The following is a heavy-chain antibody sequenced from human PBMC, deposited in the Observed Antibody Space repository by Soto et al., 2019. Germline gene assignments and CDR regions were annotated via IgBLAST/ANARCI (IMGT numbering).Heavy chain of an antibody. V-gene: IGHV4-31*03. CDR3: ARGGIAASDLHYFDF. Sequence: PSETLSLTCTVSGDSISSGGYYWSWIRQHPGKGLEWIGYIYYSGSTYYNPSLKSRVTISVDTSNNQFSLKLTSVTAADTAVYYCARGGIAASDLHYFDFWGQGTLVTVSS. CDR2: IYYSGST. CDR1: GDSISSGGYY. D-gene: IGHD6-13*01. J-gene: IGHJ4*02.